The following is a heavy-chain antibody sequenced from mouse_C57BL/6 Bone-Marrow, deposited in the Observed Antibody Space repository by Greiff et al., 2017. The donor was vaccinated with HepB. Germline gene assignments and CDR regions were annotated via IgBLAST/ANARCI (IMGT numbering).Heavy chain of an antibody. Sequence: EVKVVESGGGLVKPGGSLKLSCAASGFTFSSYAMSWVRQTPEKRLEWVATISDGGSYTYYPDNVKGRFTISRDNAKNNLYLQMSHLKSEDTAMYYCTDYYAMDYWGQGTSVTVSS. V-gene: IGHV5-4*03. CDR3: TDYYAMDY. J-gene: IGHJ4*01. CDR1: GFTFSSYA. CDR2: ISDGGSYT.